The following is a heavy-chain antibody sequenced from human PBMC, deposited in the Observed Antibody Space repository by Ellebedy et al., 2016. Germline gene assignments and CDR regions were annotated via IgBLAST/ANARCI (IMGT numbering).Heavy chain of an antibody. V-gene: IGHV1-46*01. Sequence: ASVKVSXXASGYTFTSYYMHWVRQPPGQGLEWMGIVYPSGGRTNYSQKFQGRLTMTRDTSTSTVYMELSSLRSEDTAVYYCARGDDYGGHSFDYWGQGSLVTVSS. CDR1: GYTFTSYY. CDR2: VYPSGGRT. CDR3: ARGDDYGGHSFDY. J-gene: IGHJ4*02. D-gene: IGHD4-23*01.